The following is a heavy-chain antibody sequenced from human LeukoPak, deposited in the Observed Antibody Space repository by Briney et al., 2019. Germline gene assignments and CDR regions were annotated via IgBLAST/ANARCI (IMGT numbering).Heavy chain of an antibody. CDR2: IYTSGST. V-gene: IGHV4-61*02. D-gene: IGHD1-14*01. Sequence: PSETLSLTCTVSGGSISSGSYYWSWIRQPAGKGLEWIGRIYTSGSTNYNPSLKSRVTISVDTSKNQFSLKLSSVTAADTAVYYCACAGLRTWFDPWGQGTLVTVSS. J-gene: IGHJ5*02. CDR1: GGSISSGSYY. CDR3: ACAGLRTWFDP.